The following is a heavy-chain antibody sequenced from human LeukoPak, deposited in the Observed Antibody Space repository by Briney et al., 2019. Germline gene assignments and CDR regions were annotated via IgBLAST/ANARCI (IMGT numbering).Heavy chain of an antibody. D-gene: IGHD2-8*02. CDR2: IYYNGNT. V-gene: IGHV4-59*01. CDR3: ARSTGSTVFIDY. CDR1: GGSISPYY. J-gene: IGHJ4*02. Sequence: PSETLSLTCTVSGGSISPYYWSWIRQPPGKGLEWLGYIYYNGNTEYKPSLKSRVAMSVDTSKNQFSLRLSSVTAADTAVYYCARSTGSTVFIDYWGQGTLVTVSS.